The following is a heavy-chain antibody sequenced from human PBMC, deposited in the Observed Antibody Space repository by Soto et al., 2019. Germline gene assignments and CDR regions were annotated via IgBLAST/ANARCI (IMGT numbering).Heavy chain of an antibody. J-gene: IGHJ4*02. CDR3: ARSGAYCTSITCLFDSF. CDR2: ISAYNGDT. D-gene: IGHD2-8*01. CDR1: GYTFTSYG. Sequence: QAQLVQSGGEVKKPGASVKVSCRASGYTFTSYGYAWVRQAPGQGLEWMGWISAYNGDTNYAQKFQDRVTLTTDTSTPTAHMELRNLGSDDTAVYYCARSGAYCTSITCLFDSFWGLGTLVTVSS. V-gene: IGHV1-18*01.